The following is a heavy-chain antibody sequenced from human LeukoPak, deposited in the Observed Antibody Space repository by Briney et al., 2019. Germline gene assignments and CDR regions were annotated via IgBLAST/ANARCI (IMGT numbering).Heavy chain of an antibody. J-gene: IGHJ3*02. CDR3: AKGGEGSDAFDI. Sequence: GGSLRLSCAASGFTFDDYAMHWVRQAPGKGLEWVSAITGSGGSTYYADSVKGRFTISRDNSENTLYLQMNSLRAEDTAVYYCAKGGEGSDAFDIWGQGTMVTVSS. CDR1: GFTFDDYA. CDR2: ITGSGGST. V-gene: IGHV3-23*01. D-gene: IGHD3-16*01.